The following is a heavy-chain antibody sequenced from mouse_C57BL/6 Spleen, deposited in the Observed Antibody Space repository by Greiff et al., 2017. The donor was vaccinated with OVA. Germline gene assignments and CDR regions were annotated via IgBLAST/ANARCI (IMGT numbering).Heavy chain of an antibody. Sequence: VQLQQSGAELVRPGASVTLSCKASGYTFTDYEMHWVKQTPVHGLEWIGAIAPETGGTAYNQKFKGKAILTADKSSSTAYMELRSLTSEDSAVYYCTRETGTVPYYFDYWGQGTTLTVSS. CDR3: TRETGTVPYYFDY. J-gene: IGHJ2*01. CDR1: GYTFTDYE. CDR2: IAPETGGT. V-gene: IGHV1-15*01. D-gene: IGHD4-1*01.